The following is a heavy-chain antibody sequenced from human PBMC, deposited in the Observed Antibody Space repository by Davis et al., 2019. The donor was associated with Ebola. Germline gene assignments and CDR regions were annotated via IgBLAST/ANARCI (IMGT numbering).Heavy chain of an antibody. Sequence: MPSETLSLTCAVYGGSFSGYYWSWIRQPPGKGLEWIGEINHSGSTNYNPSLKSRVTISVDTSKNQFSLKLSSVTAADTAVYYCARSRLRFSYGVGYWGQGTLVTVSS. D-gene: IGHD5-18*01. V-gene: IGHV4-34*01. CDR3: ARSRLRFSYGVGY. CDR2: INHSGST. J-gene: IGHJ4*02. CDR1: GGSFSGYY.